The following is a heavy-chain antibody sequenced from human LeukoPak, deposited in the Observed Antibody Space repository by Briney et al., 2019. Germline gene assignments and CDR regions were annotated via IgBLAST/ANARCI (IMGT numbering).Heavy chain of an antibody. V-gene: IGHV3-15*01. CDR1: GFTFSNAW. J-gene: IGHJ4*02. D-gene: IGHD3-16*02. Sequence: GGSLRLSCVASGFTFSNAWMSWVRQAPGKGLEWVGRIKSKTDGGTTDYAAPVKGRFTISRDDSKNTLYLQMNSLKTEDTAVYYCTTDAIYDYVWGSYRSGGWGQGTLVTVSS. CDR2: IKSKTDGGTT. CDR3: TTDAIYDYVWGSYRSGG.